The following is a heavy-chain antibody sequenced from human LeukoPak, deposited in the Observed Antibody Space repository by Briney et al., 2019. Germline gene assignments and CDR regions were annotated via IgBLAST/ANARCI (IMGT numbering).Heavy chain of an antibody. Sequence: QSGGSLRLSCAASGFTFSSYGMHWVRQPPGKGLEWLAFVRYDGSDEKYADSVKGRFTISRDTSRLYLNMNSLRIEDTAVYYCAKDGERWLQLGVIYDGWIDHWGQGTLVTVSS. D-gene: IGHD5-24*01. CDR1: GFTFSSYG. V-gene: IGHV3-30*02. CDR2: VRYDGSDE. J-gene: IGHJ5*02. CDR3: AKDGERWLQLGVIYDGWIDH.